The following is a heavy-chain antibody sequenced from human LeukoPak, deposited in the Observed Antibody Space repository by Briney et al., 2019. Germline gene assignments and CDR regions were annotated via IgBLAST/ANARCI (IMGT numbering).Heavy chain of an antibody. CDR3: ARDYSNYAYYYYGMDV. CDR1: GGSFSGYY. V-gene: IGHV4-34*01. D-gene: IGHD4-11*01. Sequence: SETLSLTCAVYGGSFSGYYWSWIRQPPGKGLEWIGEINHSGSTNYNPSLKSRVAISVDTSKNQFSLKLSSVTAADTAVYYCARDYSNYAYYYYGMDVWGQGTTVTVSS. J-gene: IGHJ6*02. CDR2: INHSGST.